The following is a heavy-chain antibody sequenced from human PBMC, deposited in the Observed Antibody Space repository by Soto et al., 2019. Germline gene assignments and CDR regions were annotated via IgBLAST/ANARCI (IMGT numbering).Heavy chain of an antibody. CDR1: GYTFTSYY. V-gene: IGHV1-46*01. Sequence: GASVKVSCKASGYTFTSYYMHWVRQAPGQGLEWMGIINPSGGSTSYAQKFQGRVTMTRDTSTSTVYMELSSLRSEDTAVYYCARDGPMVRGIQHYYYNGMDVWGQGTTVTVSS. CDR2: INPSGGST. CDR3: ARDGPMVRGIQHYYYNGMDV. D-gene: IGHD3-10*01. J-gene: IGHJ6*02.